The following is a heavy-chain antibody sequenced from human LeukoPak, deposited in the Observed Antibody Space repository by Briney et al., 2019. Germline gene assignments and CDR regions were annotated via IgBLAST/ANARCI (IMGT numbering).Heavy chain of an antibody. CDR3: ARGITMIRGVITTPFDY. CDR2: LNPSSGSA. J-gene: IGHJ4*02. CDR1: GYTFTNYY. V-gene: IGHV1-46*01. D-gene: IGHD3-10*01. Sequence: GASXKLSCKASGYTFTNYYMHWVRQAPGQGLEWMGILNPSSGSADYAQKLLGRVTVTRDTSTSTVYMELSSLRSEDTAVYYCARGITMIRGVITTPFDYWGQGTLVTVSS.